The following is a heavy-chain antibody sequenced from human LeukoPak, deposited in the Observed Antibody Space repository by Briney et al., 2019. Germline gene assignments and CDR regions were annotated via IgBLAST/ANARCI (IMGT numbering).Heavy chain of an antibody. V-gene: IGHV1-69*13. CDR2: IIPIFDTA. CDR1: GGTFSNYA. Sequence: SVKVSCKASGGTFSNYAISWVRQAPGQGLEWMGGIIPIFDTADYAQKFQGRLTITADESTSTAYMELSSLRAEDTAVYYCAGALVGPNTVFPPGAGDSGGQGPLVT. D-gene: IGHD2-8*02. CDR3: AGALVGPNTVFPPGAGDS. J-gene: IGHJ4*02.